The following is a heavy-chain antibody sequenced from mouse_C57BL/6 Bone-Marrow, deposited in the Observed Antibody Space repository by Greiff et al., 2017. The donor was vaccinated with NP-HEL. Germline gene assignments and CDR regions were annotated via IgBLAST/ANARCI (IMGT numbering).Heavy chain of an antibody. CDR2: ISYDGSN. Sequence: ESGPGLVKPSQSLSLTCSVTGYSITSGYYWNWIRQFPGNKLEWMGYISYDGSNNYNPSLKNRISITRDTSKNQFFLKLNSVTTEDTATYYCARDRTGTAYFDVWGTGTTVTVSS. CDR1: GYSITSGYY. J-gene: IGHJ1*03. CDR3: ARDRTGTAYFDV. D-gene: IGHD4-1*01. V-gene: IGHV3-6*01.